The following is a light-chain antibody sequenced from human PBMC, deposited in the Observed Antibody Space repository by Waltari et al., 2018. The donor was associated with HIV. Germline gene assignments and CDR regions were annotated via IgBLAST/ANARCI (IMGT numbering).Light chain of an antibody. V-gene: IGKV1-39*01. Sequence: DIQLTQSRSSLSASVGDSVTITCRSSQNINLYLSWYQQKPGRAPNLLIHPSTSLQTGVPSRFSGSGSGTDFTLTISSLQLEDYATYYCQQSHSPPWTFGQGTKVDIK. J-gene: IGKJ1*01. CDR2: PST. CDR3: QQSHSPPWT. CDR1: QNINLY.